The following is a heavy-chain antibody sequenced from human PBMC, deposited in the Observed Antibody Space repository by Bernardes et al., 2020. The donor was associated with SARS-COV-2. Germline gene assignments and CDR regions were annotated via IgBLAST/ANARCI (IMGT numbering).Heavy chain of an antibody. V-gene: IGHV4-34*01. D-gene: IGHD3-22*01. Sequence: SETLSLTCAVYGGSFSGSYWSRTRQPPAKGLEWIGEINHSASTNYSPSLKSRVTISVDTSKNQFSLMLNSVTAADTAVHYCARGQVDITMMVVVFTGAFFSDERRDHGTQVT. CDR1: GGSFSGSY. J-gene: IGHJ4*01. CDR2: INHSAST. CDR3: ARGQVDITMMVVVFTGAFFSDER.